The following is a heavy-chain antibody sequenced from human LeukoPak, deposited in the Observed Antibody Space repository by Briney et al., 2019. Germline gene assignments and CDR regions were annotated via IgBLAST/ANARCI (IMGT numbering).Heavy chain of an antibody. CDR3: ARTLNWAFDF. CDR2: INTDGSST. J-gene: IGHJ4*02. CDR1: GFTFSTYW. Sequence: GGSLRPSCAASGFTFSTYWMHWVRQAPGKGLVWVSRINTDGSSTNYADSVKGRFTISRDNANNTLYLQMNSLRAEGTAVYYCARTLNWAFDFWGQGTLVTVSS. D-gene: IGHD7-27*01. V-gene: IGHV3-74*01.